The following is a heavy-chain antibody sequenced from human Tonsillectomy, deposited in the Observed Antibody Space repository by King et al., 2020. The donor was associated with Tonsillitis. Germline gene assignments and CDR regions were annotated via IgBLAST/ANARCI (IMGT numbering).Heavy chain of an antibody. D-gene: IGHD3-22*01. V-gene: IGHV3-30*04. CDR2: VLHDGHNK. CDR3: ARGWDSSGYYSNFDK. Sequence: VQLVESGGGVVQPEKSLRLSCAVSGFSFASYAFHWVRQPPGKGLEWVALVLHDGHNKYYTDSVKGRFTISSDNSNNSLYLEMNNLRPDDTAVYFCARGWDSSGYYSNFDKWGQGTLVTVSS. CDR1: GFSFASYA. J-gene: IGHJ4*02.